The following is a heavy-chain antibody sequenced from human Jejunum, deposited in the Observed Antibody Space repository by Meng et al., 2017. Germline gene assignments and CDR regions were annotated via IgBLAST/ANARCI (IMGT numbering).Heavy chain of an antibody. V-gene: IGHV4-31*03. CDR1: GGSISSGGYY. J-gene: IGHJ5*02. D-gene: IGHD2/OR15-2a*01. Sequence: QFKLQESGPGLVKPPQTPPLNCTVSGGSISSGGYYWSWIRQHPGEGLEWIGFFHHSGGTYYNPSLKSRVSISVNTSKNQFSLKMISVTAADTAVYYCAGGIVNGWFDPWGQGTLVTVSS. CDR3: AGGIVNGWFDP. CDR2: FHHSGGT.